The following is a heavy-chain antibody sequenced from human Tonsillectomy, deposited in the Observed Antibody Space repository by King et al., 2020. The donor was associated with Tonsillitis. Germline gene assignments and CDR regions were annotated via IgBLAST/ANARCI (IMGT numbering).Heavy chain of an antibody. Sequence: VQLVESGAEVKKPGASVKVSCTTSRYTFTSYDINWVRQAPGQGLEWMGWMNPNSGDTGYAQKFQGRVTMTRNTSMSTAYMELSSLRSEDTAVYFCARVLDRIHLWLLGYWGQGTLVTVSS. CDR2: MNPNSGDT. D-gene: IGHD5-18*01. CDR3: ARVLDRIHLWLLGY. CDR1: RYTFTSYD. V-gene: IGHV1-8*01. J-gene: IGHJ4*02.